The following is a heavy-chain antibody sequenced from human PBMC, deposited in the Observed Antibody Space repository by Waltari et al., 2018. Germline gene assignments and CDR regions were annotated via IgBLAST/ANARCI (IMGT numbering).Heavy chain of an antibody. D-gene: IGHD2-15*01. J-gene: IGHJ3*02. V-gene: IGHV3-23*04. CDR3: AKDRSETRGPFDI. CDR2: ISGSGGST. Sequence: EVQLVESGGGLVKPGGSLRLSCAASGFTFSSYAMSWVRRAQGKGLECVSAISGSGGSTYYADSVKGRFTISRDNSKNTLYLQMNSLRAEDTAVYYCAKDRSETRGPFDIWGQGTMVTVSS. CDR1: GFTFSSYA.